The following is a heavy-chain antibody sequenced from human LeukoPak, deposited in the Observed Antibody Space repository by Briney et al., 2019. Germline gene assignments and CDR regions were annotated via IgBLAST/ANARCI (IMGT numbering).Heavy chain of an antibody. Sequence: GASVKVSCKASGYTFTSYDINLVRQATGQGLEWMGWMNPNSGNTGYAQKFQGRVTMTRNTSISTAYMELSSLRSEDTAVYYCATRIAVAGEASFGDYWGQGTLVTVSS. CDR2: MNPNSGNT. D-gene: IGHD6-19*01. J-gene: IGHJ4*02. CDR1: GYTFTSYD. V-gene: IGHV1-8*01. CDR3: ATRIAVAGEASFGDY.